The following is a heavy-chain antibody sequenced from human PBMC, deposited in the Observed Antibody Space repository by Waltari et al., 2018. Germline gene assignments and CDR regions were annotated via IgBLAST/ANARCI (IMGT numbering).Heavy chain of an antibody. V-gene: IGHV3-74*01. CDR3: TRALWLGELYDY. D-gene: IGHD3-10*01. CDR1: GFTFPRYL. Sequence: EVQLDESGGGLVQPGGSLRLSCSASGFTFPRYLMNWVRQAPGKGLVWVARMNSDGSSTTYADSVKGRFTISRDNAKNTVYLQMNSLRVEDTAVYYCTRALWLGELYDYWGQGTLVTVSS. J-gene: IGHJ4*02. CDR2: MNSDGSST.